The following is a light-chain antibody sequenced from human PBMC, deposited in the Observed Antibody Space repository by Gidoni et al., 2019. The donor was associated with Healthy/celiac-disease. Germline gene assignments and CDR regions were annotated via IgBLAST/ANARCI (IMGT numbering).Light chain of an antibody. V-gene: IGKV1-39*01. CDR1: QSISSY. Sequence: GDRVTITCRASQSISSYLSWYQQKPGQAPTLLIYAASRWQSGVPSRFSGSGSGTDFTLTISSLQPEDFATYYCQQSYSTPRAFGQGTKVEIK. CDR2: AAS. CDR3: QQSYSTPRA. J-gene: IGKJ1*01.